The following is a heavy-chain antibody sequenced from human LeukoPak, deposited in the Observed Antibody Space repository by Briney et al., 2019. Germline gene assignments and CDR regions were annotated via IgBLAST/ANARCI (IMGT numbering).Heavy chain of an antibody. CDR1: GFTFSSYS. CDR3: ARPIIGELLYLAL. CDR2: ISSSSSYI. V-gene: IGHV3-21*01. J-gene: IGHJ4*02. Sequence: PGGSLRLSCAASGFTFSSYSMNWVRQAPGKGLEWVSSISSSSSYIYYADSVKGRFTISRDNAKNSLYLQMNSLRAEDTAVYYCARPIIGELLYLALWGQGTLVTVSS. D-gene: IGHD3-10*01.